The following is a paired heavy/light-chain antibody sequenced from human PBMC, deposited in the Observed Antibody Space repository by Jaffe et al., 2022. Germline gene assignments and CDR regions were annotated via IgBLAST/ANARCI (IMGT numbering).Light chain of an antibody. Sequence: DIQLTQSPSFLSASVGDRVTITCRASQGISSYLAWYQQKPGKAPKLLIYAASTLQSGVPSRFSGSGSGTEFTLTISSLQPEDFATYYCQQLNSYLITFGQGTRLEIK. J-gene: IGKJ5*01. V-gene: IGKV1-9*01. CDR3: QQLNSYLIT. CDR1: QGISSY. CDR2: AAS.
Heavy chain of an antibody. Sequence: QVQLQESGPGLVKPSETLSLTCTVSGGSISSYYWSWIRQPPGKGLEWIGYIYYSGSTNYNPSLKSRVTISVDTSKNQFSLKLSSVTAADTAVYYCARAMLLGYCSGGSCKPTVYFDYWGQGTLVTVSS. CDR1: GGSISSYY. V-gene: IGHV4-59*01. J-gene: IGHJ4*02. CDR2: IYYSGST. CDR3: ARAMLLGYCSGGSCKPTVYFDY. D-gene: IGHD2-15*01.